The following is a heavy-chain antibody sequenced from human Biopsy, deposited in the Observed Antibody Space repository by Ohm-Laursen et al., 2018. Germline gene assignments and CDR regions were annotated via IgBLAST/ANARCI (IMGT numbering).Heavy chain of an antibody. CDR3: ATKLTGYFHH. Sequence: VASVKVSCKAPGGTFSNYGVNWVRQAPGQGLEWLGRNIPILGTGNYAQKFQDRVTVAADTSTSTATMELRSLRSDDTAMYYCATKLTGYFHHWGQGTLVIVSS. CDR2: NIPILGTG. V-gene: IGHV1-69*06. D-gene: IGHD3-9*01. J-gene: IGHJ1*01. CDR1: GGTFSNYG.